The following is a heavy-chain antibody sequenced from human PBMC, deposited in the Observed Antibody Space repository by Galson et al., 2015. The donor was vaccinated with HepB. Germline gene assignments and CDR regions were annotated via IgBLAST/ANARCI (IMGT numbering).Heavy chain of an antibody. D-gene: IGHD3-10*01. CDR2: VSPGDSDI. Sequence: QSGAEVKKPGEPLKISCKGSGYRFTSYWIGWVRQRPGKGLEWMGIVSPGDSDIRYSPYCQGQVTLSADKSISTAYLHWISMKASDTAKYYCARSRLFYGSGRYFDDWGQGTLVTVSS. CDR3: ARSRLFYGSGRYFDD. CDR1: GYRFTSYW. J-gene: IGHJ4*02. V-gene: IGHV5-51*03.